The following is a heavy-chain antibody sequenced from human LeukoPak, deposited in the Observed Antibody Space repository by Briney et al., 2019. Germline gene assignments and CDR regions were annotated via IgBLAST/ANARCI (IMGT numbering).Heavy chain of an antibody. CDR3: AESRARSEESIGSVDY. V-gene: IGHV3-23*01. Sequence: GGSLRLSCAASGFMFSSYALSWVRQASGKGLEWVSAISASGGKTYYSDSVSGRFTVSRDNSRDTLYLQMNSLRDEDTAPYYCAESRARSEESIGSVDYWGQGTLVTVSS. D-gene: IGHD3-22*01. CDR2: ISASGGKT. J-gene: IGHJ4*02. CDR1: GFMFSSYA.